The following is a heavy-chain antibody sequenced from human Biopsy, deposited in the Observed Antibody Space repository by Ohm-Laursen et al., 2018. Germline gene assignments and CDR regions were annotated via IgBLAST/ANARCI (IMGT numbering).Heavy chain of an antibody. D-gene: IGHD6-19*01. J-gene: IGHJ2*01. CDR3: ARGLSSGWYGYFDV. Sequence: SLRLSCAASGFTFGHYAMHWVRQAPGKGLEWISLIWYDGTNEDYADSVKGRFTISRDNSKNTLYLQINTLSLEDTAFYYCARGLSSGWYGYFDVWGRGTLVTVSS. CDR2: IWYDGTNE. CDR1: GFTFGHYA. V-gene: IGHV3-33*04.